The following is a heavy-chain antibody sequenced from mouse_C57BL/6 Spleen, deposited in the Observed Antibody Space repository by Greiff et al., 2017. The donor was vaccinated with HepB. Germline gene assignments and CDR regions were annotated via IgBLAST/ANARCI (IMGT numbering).Heavy chain of an antibody. CDR2: ISSGGSYT. V-gene: IGHV5-6*01. D-gene: IGHD1-1*01. CDR3: ARQRVYEYAMDY. Sequence: EVQVVESGGDLVKPGGSLKLSCAASGFTFSSYGMSWVRQTPDKRLEWVATISSGGSYTYYPDSVKGRFTISRDNAKNTLYLQMSSLKSEDTAMYYCARQRVYEYAMDYWGQGTSVTVSS. J-gene: IGHJ4*01. CDR1: GFTFSSYG.